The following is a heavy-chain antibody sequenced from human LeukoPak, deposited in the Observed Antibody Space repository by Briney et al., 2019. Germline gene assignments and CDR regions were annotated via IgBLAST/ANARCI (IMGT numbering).Heavy chain of an antibody. V-gene: IGHV1-46*01. CDR2: INPSGGST. CDR1: GYTFTSYY. CDR3: ATMNPPNGYNYYAPPDY. D-gene: IGHD5-24*01. J-gene: IGHJ4*02. Sequence: GASVTVSCKASGYTFTSYYMHWVRQAPGQGLEWMGIINPSGGSTSYAQKFQGRVTMTRDTSTSTAYMELRSLRSDDTAVYYCATMNPPNGYNYYAPPDYWGQGTLVTVSS.